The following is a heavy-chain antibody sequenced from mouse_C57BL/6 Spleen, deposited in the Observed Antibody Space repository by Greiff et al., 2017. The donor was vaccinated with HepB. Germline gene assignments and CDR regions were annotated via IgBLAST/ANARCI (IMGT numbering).Heavy chain of an antibody. CDR2: INYDGSST. Sequence: EVKLMESEGGLVQPGSSMKLSCTASGFTFSDYYMAWVRQVPEKGLEWVANINYDGSSTYYLDSLKSRFIISRDNAKNILYLQMSSLKSEDTATYYCARETAYGNYFDYWGQGTTLTVSS. J-gene: IGHJ2*01. CDR1: GFTFSDYY. CDR3: ARETAYGNYFDY. D-gene: IGHD2-1*01. V-gene: IGHV5-16*01.